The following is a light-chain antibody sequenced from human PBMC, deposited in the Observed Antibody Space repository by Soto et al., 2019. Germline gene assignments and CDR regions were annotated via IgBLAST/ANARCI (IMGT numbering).Light chain of an antibody. CDR1: QSIGRW. CDR2: DAS. Sequence: DVQMTQSLSTLSASVGDTVTVTCRASQSIGRWLAWYQQKPGKAPKLLIFDASTLENGVPARFSGSRSGPEFSLTISSLQPDDFATYYCQQYYSYWPFG. CDR3: QQYYSYWP. J-gene: IGKJ2*01. V-gene: IGKV1-5*01.